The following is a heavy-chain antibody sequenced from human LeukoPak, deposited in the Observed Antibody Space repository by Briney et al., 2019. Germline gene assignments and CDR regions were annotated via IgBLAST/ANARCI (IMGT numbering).Heavy chain of an antibody. Sequence: GESLKISCKGSGYSFTSYWIGWVRQMPGKGLEWMGIIYPGDSDTRYSPSFQGQVTISADKSISTAYLQWSSLKASDTAMYYCARSSVRYHYDSSGYSPDYWGQGTLVTVSS. J-gene: IGHJ4*02. CDR1: GYSFTSYW. CDR2: IYPGDSDT. D-gene: IGHD3-22*01. CDR3: ARSSVRYHYDSSGYSPDY. V-gene: IGHV5-51*01.